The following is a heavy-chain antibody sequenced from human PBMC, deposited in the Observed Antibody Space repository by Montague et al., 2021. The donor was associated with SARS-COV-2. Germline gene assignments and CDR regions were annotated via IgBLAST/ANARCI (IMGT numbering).Heavy chain of an antibody. CDR2: ICYSGST. Sequence: SETLSLTCTVSGGSISSSSYYWGWIRQPSGKGLEWIGSICYSGSTYYDPSLKSRVTISVDMSKNQFSLKLSSVTAADTAVYYCARHGLAGITIFGVVTPRGGFDIWGQGTMVTVSS. CDR1: GGSISSSSYY. D-gene: IGHD3-3*01. V-gene: IGHV4-39*01. CDR3: ARHGLAGITIFGVVTPRGGFDI. J-gene: IGHJ3*02.